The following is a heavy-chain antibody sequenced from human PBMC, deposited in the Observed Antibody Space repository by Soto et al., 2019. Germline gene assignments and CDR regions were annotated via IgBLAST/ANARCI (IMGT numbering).Heavy chain of an antibody. CDR1: GYTFTELS. CDR2: FDPGGGET. CDR3: ATHYSDFWSGFYTY. J-gene: IGHJ4*02. D-gene: IGHD3-3*01. Sequence: ASVKVSCKVSGYTFTELSMHWVRQAPGKGLEWMGGFDPGGGETIYAQKFQGRVTMTEDTSTDTAYMELRGLRSEDTAVYYCATHYSDFWSGFYTYWGQGTLVTVSS. V-gene: IGHV1-24*01.